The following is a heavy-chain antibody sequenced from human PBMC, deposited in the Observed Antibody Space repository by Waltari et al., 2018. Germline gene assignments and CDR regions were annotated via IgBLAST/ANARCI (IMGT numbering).Heavy chain of an antibody. CDR2: MKYDGSEK. D-gene: IGHD2-2*01. CDR1: GFTFSNYW. J-gene: IGHJ6*02. CDR3: ARIFPFVLEPAAITHYVMDV. V-gene: IGHV3-7*01. Sequence: EVQLVESGGGLVQPGGSLRLSCAASGFTFSNYWMSWVRQAPGKGLEWVANMKYDGSEKYFADSVRGRFTISRDNAKNSLYLQLNSLRGEDTAVFYCARIFPFVLEPAAITHYVMDVWGHGTTVTVSS.